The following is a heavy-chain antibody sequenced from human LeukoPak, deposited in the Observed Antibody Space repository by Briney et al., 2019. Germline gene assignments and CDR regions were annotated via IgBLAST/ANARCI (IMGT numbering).Heavy chain of an antibody. CDR2: IYSGGST. Sequence: GGSLRLSCAASGFSVSSKYMSWVRQAPGKGLEWVSVIYSGGSTYYADSVKGRFTISRDNSKNTLYIQMNSLRAEDTAVYYCARASFPYYFDYWGQGTLVTVS. CDR1: GFSVSSKY. CDR3: ARASFPYYFDY. V-gene: IGHV3-53*01. D-gene: IGHD2/OR15-2a*01. J-gene: IGHJ4*02.